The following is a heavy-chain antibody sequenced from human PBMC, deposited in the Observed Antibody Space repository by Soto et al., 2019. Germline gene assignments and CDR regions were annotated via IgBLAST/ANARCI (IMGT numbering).Heavy chain of an antibody. CDR2: INHSGST. J-gene: IGHJ2*01. Sequence: QVQLQQWGAGLLKPSETLSLTCAVYGGSFSGYSWSWIRQPPGKGLEWIGEINHSGSTNYNPSHRSRVTMSVDASKNQCALKLSSVTAADRAVYYCARFWNWYFDLWGRGTLVPVSS. D-gene: IGHD1-1*01. CDR3: ARFWNWYFDL. V-gene: IGHV4-34*01. CDR1: GGSFSGYS.